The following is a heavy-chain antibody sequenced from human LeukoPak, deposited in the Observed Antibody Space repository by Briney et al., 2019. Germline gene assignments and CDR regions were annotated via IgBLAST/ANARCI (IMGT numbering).Heavy chain of an antibody. Sequence: GESLKISCKGSGYSFTTYWIGWVRQMPGKGLELLGVIYPGGSDTRYSPSFQGQVTISADRSISTAYLQWSSLKASDTAMYYCARHQYSGTFYNAFDIWGQGTMVTVSS. V-gene: IGHV5-51*01. CDR3: ARHQYSGTFYNAFDI. D-gene: IGHD1-26*01. J-gene: IGHJ3*02. CDR1: GYSFTTYW. CDR2: IYPGGSDT.